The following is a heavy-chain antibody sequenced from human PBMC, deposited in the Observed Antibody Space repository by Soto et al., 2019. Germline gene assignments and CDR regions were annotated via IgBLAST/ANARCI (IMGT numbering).Heavy chain of an antibody. D-gene: IGHD3-3*01. Sequence: ASVKVSCKASGYTFTGYGISWVRQAPGQGLEWTGWISAYNGNTNYAQKLQGRVTMTTDTSTSTAYMELRSLRSDDTAVYYCARVREVTIFGVVIRDFDYWGQGTLVTVSS. J-gene: IGHJ4*02. V-gene: IGHV1-18*01. CDR1: GYTFTGYG. CDR3: ARVREVTIFGVVIRDFDY. CDR2: ISAYNGNT.